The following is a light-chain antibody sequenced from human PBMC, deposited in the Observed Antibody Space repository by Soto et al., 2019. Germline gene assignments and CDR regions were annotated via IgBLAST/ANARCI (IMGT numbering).Light chain of an antibody. CDR2: AAS. CDR1: QNISDS. J-gene: IGKJ2*01. CDR3: QRSCT. V-gene: IGKV1-39*01. Sequence: DLQMTQSPSSLSASVGDRVTITCLASQNISDSLNWYQHQPGQAPKLLIYAASSLQIGVPSRLSGSGSETDFTLTISRLQPEDFASYCCQRSCTVGQGTKL.